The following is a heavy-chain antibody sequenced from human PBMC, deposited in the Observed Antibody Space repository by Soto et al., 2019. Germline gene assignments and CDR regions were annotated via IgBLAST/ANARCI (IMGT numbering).Heavy chain of an antibody. CDR3: ARGIVVVTATSIGYYGMDV. CDR1: GYSFTSYW. V-gene: IGHV5-51*01. CDR2: IYPGDSDT. J-gene: IGHJ6*02. D-gene: IGHD2-21*02. Sequence: PGESLKISCKGSGYSFTSYWIGWVRQMPGKGLEWMGIIYPGDSDTRYSPSFQGQVTISADKSISTAYLQWSSLKASDTAMYYCARGIVVVTATSIGYYGMDVWGQGTTVTVS.